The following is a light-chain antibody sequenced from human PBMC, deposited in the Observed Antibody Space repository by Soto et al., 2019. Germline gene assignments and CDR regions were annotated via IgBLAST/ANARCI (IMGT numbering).Light chain of an antibody. Sequence: EIVLTQSPGTLSLSPGERATLSCRASQSVSSNYLAWYQQKHGQAPRLLIYGASSRATDIPDRFSGSASGTDFNLTISRLEPEDFAVYYCQQYGSSPFTFGPGTKVDIK. CDR1: QSVSSNY. V-gene: IGKV3-20*01. J-gene: IGKJ3*01. CDR2: GAS. CDR3: QQYGSSPFT.